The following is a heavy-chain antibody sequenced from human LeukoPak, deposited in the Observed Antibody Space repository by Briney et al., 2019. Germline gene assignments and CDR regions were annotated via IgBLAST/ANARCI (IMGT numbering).Heavy chain of an antibody. CDR1: GYTFTSYY. CDR3: ARDVGGASDWFDP. D-gene: IGHD1-26*01. CDR2: ISAYNGNT. V-gene: IGHV1-18*04. Sequence: GASVKVSCKASGYTFTSYYMHRVRQAPGQGLEWMGWISAYNGNTNYAQKLQGRVTMTTDTSTSTAYMELRSLRSDDTAVYYCARDVGGASDWFDPWGQGTLVTVSS. J-gene: IGHJ5*02.